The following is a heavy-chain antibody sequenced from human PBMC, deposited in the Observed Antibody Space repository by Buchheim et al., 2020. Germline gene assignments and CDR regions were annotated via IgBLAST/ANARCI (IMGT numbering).Heavy chain of an antibody. J-gene: IGHJ4*02. Sequence: QVQLVESGGGVVQPGRSLRLSCAASGFTFSSYGMHWVRQAPGKGLEWVAVIWYDGSNKYYADSVKGRFTISRDNSKNTLYLQMNSLRAEDTAVYYCARARIPRIAAAGMLDYWGQGTL. CDR2: IWYDGSNK. CDR3: ARARIPRIAAAGMLDY. V-gene: IGHV3-33*01. CDR1: GFTFSSYG. D-gene: IGHD6-13*01.